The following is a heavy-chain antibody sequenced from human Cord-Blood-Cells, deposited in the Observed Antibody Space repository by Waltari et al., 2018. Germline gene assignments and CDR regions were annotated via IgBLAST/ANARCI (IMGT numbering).Heavy chain of an antibody. CDR3: ARLCSGGSCYSGYYYGMDV. CDR2: INHSGST. J-gene: IGHJ6*02. V-gene: IGHV4-34*01. D-gene: IGHD2-15*01. CDR1: GGSFSGYY. Sequence: QVQLQQWGAGLLKPSETLSLTCAVYGGSFSGYYWSWIRQPPGKGLEWIGEINHSGSTNYNPSLKSRVTISVDTSKNQFSLKLSSVTAADTAVYYCARLCSGGSCYSGYYYGMDVWGQGTTVTVSS.